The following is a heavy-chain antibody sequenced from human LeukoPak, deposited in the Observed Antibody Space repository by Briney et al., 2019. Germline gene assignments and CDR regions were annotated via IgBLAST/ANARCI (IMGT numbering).Heavy chain of an antibody. J-gene: IGHJ4*02. Sequence: GGSLRLSCAASGFTFNSYAMSWVRQAPGKGLEWVSATSGSGGSTYYADSVKGRFTISRDNSKNTLYLQMNSLRGEDTAVYYCAKYTSSWYSSDFDSGGQGTLVTVSS. V-gene: IGHV3-23*01. CDR2: TSGSGGST. CDR1: GFTFNSYA. CDR3: AKYTSSWYSSDFDS. D-gene: IGHD6-13*01.